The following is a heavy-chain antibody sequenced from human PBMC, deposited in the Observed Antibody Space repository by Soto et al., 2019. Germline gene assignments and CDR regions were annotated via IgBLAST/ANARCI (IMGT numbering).Heavy chain of an antibody. CDR2: ISSSSSYT. Sequence: VGSLRLSGAASGFTFSDYYMSWISQAPGKGLEWVSYISSSSSYTNYADSVKGRFTISRDNAKNSLYLQMNSLRAEDTAVYYCARVGGCGGDCYSYAFDIWGQGTMVTVSS. D-gene: IGHD2-21*02. CDR3: ARVGGCGGDCYSYAFDI. CDR1: GFTFSDYY. J-gene: IGHJ3*02. V-gene: IGHV3-11*06.